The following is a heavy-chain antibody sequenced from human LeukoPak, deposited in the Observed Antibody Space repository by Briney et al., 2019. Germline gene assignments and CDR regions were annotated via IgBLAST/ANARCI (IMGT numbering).Heavy chain of an antibody. D-gene: IGHD6-19*01. J-gene: IGHJ4*02. CDR2: INHSGST. Sequence: PSETLSLTCAVYGGSFSGYYWSWIRQPPGKGLEWIGEINHSGSTNYNPSLKSRVTISVDTSKNQFSLKLSSVTAADTAVYYCARRRQWLVRYYFDYWGQGTLVTVSS. V-gene: IGHV4-34*01. CDR3: ARRRQWLVRYYFDY. CDR1: GGSFSGYY.